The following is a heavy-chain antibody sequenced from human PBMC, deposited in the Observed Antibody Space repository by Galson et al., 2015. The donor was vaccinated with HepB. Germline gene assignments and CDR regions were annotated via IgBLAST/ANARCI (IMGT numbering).Heavy chain of an antibody. V-gene: IGHV1-18*01. J-gene: IGHJ4*02. Sequence: SVKVSCKASGYTFTSYGISWVRQAPGQGLEWMGWFSAYNGDSKYAQKLQGRVTITTDTSTSTAYMELTNLRSDDTAVYYCARDLGGYYGSGEEQKKFDYWGQGTLVTVSS. CDR2: FSAYNGDS. D-gene: IGHD3-10*01. CDR1: GYTFTSYG. CDR3: ARDLGGYYGSGEEQKKFDY.